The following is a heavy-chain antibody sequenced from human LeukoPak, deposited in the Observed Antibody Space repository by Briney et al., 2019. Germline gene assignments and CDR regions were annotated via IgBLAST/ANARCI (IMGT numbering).Heavy chain of an antibody. V-gene: IGHV4-34*01. D-gene: IGHD2-2*01. CDR3: AAEDSSTSSMDV. CDR2: INHSGST. CDR1: GGSFSCYY. J-gene: IGHJ6*04. Sequence: SETLSLTCAVYGGSFSCYYRSWIRQPPGKGLEWIGEINHSGSTNYNPSLKSRVTISVDTSKNQFSLKLSSVTAADTAVYYCAAEDSSTSSMDVWGKGTTVTVSS.